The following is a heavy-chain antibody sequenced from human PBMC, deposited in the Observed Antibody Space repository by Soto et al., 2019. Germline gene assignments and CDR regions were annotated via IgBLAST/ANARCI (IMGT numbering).Heavy chain of an antibody. CDR2: ISGNNGNR. CDR1: GYAFTSSSYG. J-gene: IGHJ3*02. D-gene: IGHD1-1*01. CDR3: ARGDSLLEGDNDAFDI. Sequence: ASVKVSCKASGYAFTSSSYGIGWVRQAPGQGLEWMGWISGNNGNRKYAQKFQGRVTMTRNTSISTAYMELSSLRSEDTAVYYCARGDSLLEGDNDAFDIWGQGTMVTVSS. V-gene: IGHV1-8*02.